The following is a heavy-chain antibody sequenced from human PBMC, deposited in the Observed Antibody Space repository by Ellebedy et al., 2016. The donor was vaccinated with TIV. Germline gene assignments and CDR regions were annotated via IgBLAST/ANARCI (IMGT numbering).Heavy chain of an antibody. D-gene: IGHD3-3*01. CDR1: GGTLNNYV. CDR2: VIPIFGTA. CDR3: ARGAISYNFYYMDV. V-gene: IGHV1-69*13. Sequence: SVKVSXXASGGTLNNYVINWVRQAPGQGLEWMGGVIPIFGTANYAQKFQGRVSITADASTSTAYMELNSLRSEDTAVYYCARGAISYNFYYMDVWGKGTTVTVSS. J-gene: IGHJ6*03.